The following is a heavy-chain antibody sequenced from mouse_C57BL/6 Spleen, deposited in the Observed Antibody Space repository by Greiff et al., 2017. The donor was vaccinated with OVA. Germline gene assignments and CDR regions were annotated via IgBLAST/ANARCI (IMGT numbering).Heavy chain of an antibody. CDR3: AGSGLGRKAGYYFDY. Sequence: EVMLVESGGGLVQPGGSLSLSCAASGFTFTDYYMSWVRQPPGKALEWLGFIRNKANGYTTEYSATVKGRFTISRDNSQSILYLQMNALRAEDSATYYCAGSGLGRKAGYYFDYWGQGTTLTVSS. CDR1: GFTFTDYY. D-gene: IGHD4-1*01. J-gene: IGHJ2*01. CDR2: IRNKANGYTT. V-gene: IGHV7-3*01.